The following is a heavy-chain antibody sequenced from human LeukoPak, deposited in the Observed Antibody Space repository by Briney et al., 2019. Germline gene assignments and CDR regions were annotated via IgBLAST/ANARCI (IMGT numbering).Heavy chain of an antibody. V-gene: IGHV4-34*01. CDR3: ARGPGRIVGARTYYYGMDV. J-gene: IGHJ6*02. Sequence: SETLSLTCAVYGGSFSGYYWSWIRQPPGKGLEWIGEINHSGSTNYNPSLKSRVTISVDTSKKQFSLKLSSVTAADTAVYYCARGPGRIVGARTYYYGMDVWGQGTTVTVSS. CDR1: GGSFSGYY. D-gene: IGHD1-26*01. CDR2: INHSGST.